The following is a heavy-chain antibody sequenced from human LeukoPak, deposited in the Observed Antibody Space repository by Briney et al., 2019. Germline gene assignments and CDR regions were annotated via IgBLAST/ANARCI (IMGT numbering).Heavy chain of an antibody. J-gene: IGHJ3*02. D-gene: IGHD5-18*01. CDR2: IESNGGDK. CDR1: GFSFSIYW. Sequence: PGGSLRLSCAASGFSFSIYWMSWIRQTPGKGLEYVANIESNGGDKYSADSVKGRFTISRDNSKNALYLQMDSLRADDTAVYYCAGVDAAMPDAFDIWGQGTTVTVSS. V-gene: IGHV3-7*04. CDR3: AGVDAAMPDAFDI.